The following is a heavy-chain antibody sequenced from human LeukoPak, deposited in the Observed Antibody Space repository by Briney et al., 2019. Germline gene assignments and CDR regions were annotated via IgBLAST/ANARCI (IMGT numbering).Heavy chain of an antibody. D-gene: IGHD1-1*01. J-gene: IGHJ4*02. Sequence: GGSLRLSCAASGFSVRSYSRNWVRQSPGKGLEWISYIGGGDRIYYADSMRGRFTISRDNAKNSVYLQMNSLRVEDTAVYYCVRGGQGRDDNFDYWGQGTLVTVSS. CDR2: IGGGDRI. V-gene: IGHV3-48*04. CDR1: GFSVRSYS. CDR3: VRGGQGRDDNFDY.